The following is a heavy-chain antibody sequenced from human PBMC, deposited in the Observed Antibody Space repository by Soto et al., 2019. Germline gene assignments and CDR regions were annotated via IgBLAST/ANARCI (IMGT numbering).Heavy chain of an antibody. D-gene: IGHD6-6*01. Sequence: PGGSLRLSCAAAGFSVSTSHISWVRQAPGKGLEWVSVIYSGGATHYAVSVKGRLIISRDKSNNTVDLQMNSLRAEDTAVYYCARDNDGAQFASSYNDLWGQGTLVTVSS. CDR1: GFSVSTSH. CDR2: IYSGGAT. J-gene: IGHJ5*02. CDR3: ARDNDGAQFASSYNDL. V-gene: IGHV3-66*01.